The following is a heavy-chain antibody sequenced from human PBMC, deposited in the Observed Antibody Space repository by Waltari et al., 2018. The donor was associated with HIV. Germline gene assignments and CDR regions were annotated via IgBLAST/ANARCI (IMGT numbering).Heavy chain of an antibody. CDR2: IYYSGST. D-gene: IGHD5-12*01. CDR1: GGSVSSGSYY. Sequence: QVQLQESGPGLVKPSETLSLTCTVSGGSVSSGSYYWSWISQPPGKGLEWIGYIYYSGSTNYNPSRKGRVTISVDTSKNQFSLKLSSVTAADTAVYYCASGYGALFGYWGQGTLVTVSS. V-gene: IGHV4-61*01. J-gene: IGHJ4*02. CDR3: ASGYGALFGY.